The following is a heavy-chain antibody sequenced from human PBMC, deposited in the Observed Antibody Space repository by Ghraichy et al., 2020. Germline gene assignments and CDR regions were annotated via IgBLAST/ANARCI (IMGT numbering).Heavy chain of an antibody. D-gene: IGHD2-21*01. Sequence: GGSLRLSCAASGFTFRSYSINWVRQAPGKGLEWISYITSSGKFISYADSVKGRFTVSRDNARNALYLQMNSLRGEDTAVYFCARASAVVRFYYYAALDVWGQGTTVTVSS. V-gene: IGHV3-48*01. CDR3: ARASAVVRFYYYAALDV. CDR1: GFTFRSYS. CDR2: ITSSGKFI. J-gene: IGHJ6*02.